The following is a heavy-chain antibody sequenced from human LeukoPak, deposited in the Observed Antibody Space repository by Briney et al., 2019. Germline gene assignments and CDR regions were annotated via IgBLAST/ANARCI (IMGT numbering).Heavy chain of an antibody. CDR1: GGSLSGYY. Sequence: PSETLSLTCAVYGGSLSGYYWSWIRQPPGKGLEWIGSIYHSGTTSYNPSLKSRVTISVDTSKNQFSLKLSSVTAADTAVYYCARGPLNWSGYFLWGQGTLVTVSS. CDR2: IYHSGTT. V-gene: IGHV4-34*01. CDR3: ARGPLNWSGYFL. J-gene: IGHJ4*02. D-gene: IGHD3-3*01.